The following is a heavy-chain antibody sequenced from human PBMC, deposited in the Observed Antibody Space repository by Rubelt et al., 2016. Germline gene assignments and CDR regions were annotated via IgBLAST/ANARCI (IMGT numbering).Heavy chain of an antibody. D-gene: IGHD2-21*01. V-gene: IGHV3-30*04. J-gene: IGHJ4*02. Sequence: GLEWVAVISFDGSDKYYADSVKGRFTISRDTSKNTLYLQMNSLRAEDTAVYYCARDENCGGDCYGYWGQGTLVTVSS. CDR3: ARDENCGGDCYGY. CDR2: ISFDGSDK.